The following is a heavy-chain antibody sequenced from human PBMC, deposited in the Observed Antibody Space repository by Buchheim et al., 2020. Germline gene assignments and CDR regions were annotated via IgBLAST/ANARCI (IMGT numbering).Heavy chain of an antibody. Sequence: EVQLVESGGGLVQPGGSLRLSCAASGFTFSSYWMHWVRQAPGKGLVWVSRIYNDESSTTYADSVKGRFTISRDSATNTLYLQMNSLRAEDTAVYYCARANGYYGDYPYFDYWGQGAL. V-gene: IGHV3-74*01. D-gene: IGHD4-17*01. J-gene: IGHJ4*02. CDR3: ARANGYYGDYPYFDY. CDR2: IYNDESST. CDR1: GFTFSSYW.